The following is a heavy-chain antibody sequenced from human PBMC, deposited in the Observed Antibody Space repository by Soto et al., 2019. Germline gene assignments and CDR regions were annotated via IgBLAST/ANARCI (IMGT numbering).Heavy chain of an antibody. CDR3: ATGLGWLGDWWLDP. J-gene: IGHJ5*02. CDR2: ISAYNGNT. V-gene: IGHV1-18*01. Sequence: ASVKVSCKAFGYIFTSYGISWVRQAPGQGLEWMGWISAYNGNTNYAQKLQGRVTMTTDTSTSTAYMELRSLRSDDTAVYYCATGLGWLGDWWLDPWGQGTLVTVSS. CDR1: GYIFTSYG. D-gene: IGHD3-10*01.